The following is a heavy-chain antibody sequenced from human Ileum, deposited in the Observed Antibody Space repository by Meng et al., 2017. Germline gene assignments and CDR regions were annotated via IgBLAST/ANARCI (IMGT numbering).Heavy chain of an antibody. CDR2: TYYRSKWYS. V-gene: IGHV6-1*01. J-gene: IGHJ4*02. D-gene: IGHD3-3*01. CDR3: ASGSGSLDY. Sequence: VQLTQSGPGLVKPSQPLSHTCAYSGGSVSSNIAAWNWIRQSPLRGLEWLGRTYYRSKWYSEYAVSVKSRISITPDTSKNQFSLQMNSVTPEDTAVYYCASGSGSLDYWGPGTLVTVSS. CDR1: GGSVSSNIAA.